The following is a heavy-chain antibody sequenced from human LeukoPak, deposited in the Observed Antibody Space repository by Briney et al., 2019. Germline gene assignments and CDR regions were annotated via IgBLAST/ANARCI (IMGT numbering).Heavy chain of an antibody. D-gene: IGHD6-6*01. J-gene: IGHJ4*02. CDR3: ARDWGAARLFDY. CDR1: GFTFSSYG. CDR2: IWYDGSNK. V-gene: IGHV3-33*01. Sequence: GGSLRLSCAASGFTFSSYGMHWVRQDPGKGLEWVAVIWYDGSNKYYADSVKGRFTISRDNSKNTLYLQMNSLRAEDTAVYYCARDWGAARLFDYWGQGTLVTVSS.